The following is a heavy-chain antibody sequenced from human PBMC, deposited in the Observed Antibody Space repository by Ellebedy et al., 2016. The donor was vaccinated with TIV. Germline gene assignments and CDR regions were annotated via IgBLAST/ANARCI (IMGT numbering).Heavy chain of an antibody. J-gene: IGHJ4*02. Sequence: GESLKISCAASGFTFSDHYMDWVRQAPGKGLEWVAVISYDGSNKYYADSVKGRFTISRDNSKNTLYLQMNSLRAEDTAVYYCARDESYYDSSGLPDYWGQGTLVTVSS. D-gene: IGHD3-22*01. CDR1: GFTFSDHY. V-gene: IGHV3-30-3*01. CDR2: ISYDGSNK. CDR3: ARDESYYDSSGLPDY.